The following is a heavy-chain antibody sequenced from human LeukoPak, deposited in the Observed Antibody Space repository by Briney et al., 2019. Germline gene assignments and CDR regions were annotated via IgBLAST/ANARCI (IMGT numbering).Heavy chain of an antibody. V-gene: IGHV3-23*01. Sequence: GGSLRLSCAASGFTFSSYAMSWVRQAPGKGLEWVSAISGSGGSTYYADSVKGRFTISRDNSKNTLCLQMNSLRAEDTAVYYCAKDNYDILTGYRSRIVWGQGTLVTVSS. CDR1: GFTFSSYA. CDR3: AKDNYDILTGYRSRIV. D-gene: IGHD3-9*01. CDR2: ISGSGGST. J-gene: IGHJ4*02.